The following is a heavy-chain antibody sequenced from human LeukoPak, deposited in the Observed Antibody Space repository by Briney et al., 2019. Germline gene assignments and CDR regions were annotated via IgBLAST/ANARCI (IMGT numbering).Heavy chain of an antibody. D-gene: IGHD6-13*01. Sequence: SETLSLTCTVSGGSISSYYWSWIRQPAGKGLEWIGRIYTSGSTNYNPSLKSRVTMSVDTSKNQFALKLSSVTAADTAVYYCAREAPLLAAAGTGERYYYYYGMDVWGQGTTVTVSS. CDR1: GGSISSYY. V-gene: IGHV4-4*07. CDR3: AREAPLLAAAGTGERYYYYYGMDV. CDR2: IYTSGST. J-gene: IGHJ6*02.